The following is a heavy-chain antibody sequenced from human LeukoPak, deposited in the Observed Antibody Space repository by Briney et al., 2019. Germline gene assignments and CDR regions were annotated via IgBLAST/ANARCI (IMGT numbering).Heavy chain of an antibody. CDR2: TYYSSKWIN. Sequence: SQTLSLTCAISGVSISSSSFSWGWIRQSPSRGLEWLGRTYYSSKWINEYAESVKSRITINPDTSKNQFSLQQKSVTPEDTAVYYCARGGYRNWFDPWGQGTLVTVSS. CDR3: ARGGYRNWFDP. D-gene: IGHD5-18*01. J-gene: IGHJ5*02. V-gene: IGHV6-1*01. CDR1: GVSISSSSFS.